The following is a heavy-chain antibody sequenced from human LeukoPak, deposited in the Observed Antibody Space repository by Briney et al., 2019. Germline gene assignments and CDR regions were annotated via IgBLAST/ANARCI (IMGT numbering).Heavy chain of an antibody. V-gene: IGHV3-20*04. D-gene: IGHD6-13*01. J-gene: IGHJ3*02. CDR1: GFTFSTYW. CDR3: AREGPDGYDAFDI. Sequence: PGGSLRLSCAASGFTFSTYWMSWVRQAPGKGLEWVSGINWNGGSTGYADSVKGRFTISRDNAKNSLYLQMNSLRAEDTALYYCAREGPDGYDAFDIWGQGTMVTVSS. CDR2: INWNGGST.